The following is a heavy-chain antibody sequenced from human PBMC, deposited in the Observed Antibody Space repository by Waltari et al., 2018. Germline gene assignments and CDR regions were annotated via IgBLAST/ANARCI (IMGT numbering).Heavy chain of an antibody. CDR2: IYYSGST. CDR3: ARDPPQLADAFDI. D-gene: IGHD3-10*01. J-gene: IGHJ3*02. Sequence: QLQLQESGPGLVKPSETLSLTCTVSGGSISSSSYYWGWIRQPPGKGLEWIGSIYYSGSTYHNPSRKSRVTISVDTSKNQFSLKLSSVTAADTAVYYCARDPPQLADAFDIWGQGTMVTVSS. CDR1: GGSISSSSYY. V-gene: IGHV4-39*02.